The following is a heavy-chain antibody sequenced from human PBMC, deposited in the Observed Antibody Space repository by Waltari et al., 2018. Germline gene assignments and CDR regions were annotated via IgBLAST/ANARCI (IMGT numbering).Heavy chain of an antibody. CDR3: ARDRRPTMILGSGAFDI. V-gene: IGHV3-21*01. Sequence: EVRLVESGGGLVRPGESLRLSCAASGFTFSYYTMNWVRQAPGKGTEWISFITRDGTHKTYADSMRGRLTISRDNAKNSLFLQINSLRADDTAVYYCARDRRPTMILGSGAFDIWGQGTVVNVSS. CDR1: GFTFSYYT. J-gene: IGHJ3*02. D-gene: IGHD3-22*01. CDR2: ITRDGTHK.